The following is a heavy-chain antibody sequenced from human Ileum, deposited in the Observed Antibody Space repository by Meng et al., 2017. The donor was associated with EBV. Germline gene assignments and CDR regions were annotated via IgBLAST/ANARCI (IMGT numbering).Heavy chain of an antibody. D-gene: IGHD2-15*01. V-gene: IGHV4-39*01. CDR3: VRLSSWLVGN. CDR2: VFYSGST. Sequence: MDMQEAAPGLLYPSGPLSLTCIVSDGFSSGSTYHWGWLRHPEGRGLRVFGIVFYSGSTYNTPSLKRRVTISVDTSKSQFSLKLNSVTAADTAVYYCVRLSSWLVGNWGQGTLVTVSS. J-gene: IGHJ4*02. CDR1: DGFSSGSTYH.